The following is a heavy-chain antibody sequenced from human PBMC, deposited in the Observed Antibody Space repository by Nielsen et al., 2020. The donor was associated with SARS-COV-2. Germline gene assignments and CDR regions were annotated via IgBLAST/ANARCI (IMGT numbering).Heavy chain of an antibody. CDR1: GYTFTSYG. D-gene: IGHD3-10*01. CDR3: AKAYYGSGSFGAHWFDP. Sequence: ASVKVSCKASGYTFTSYGMSWVRQDPGQGLEWMGWISAYNGNTNYAQKLQGRVTMTTDTSTSTAYMELRSLRSDDTAVYYCAKAYYGSGSFGAHWFDPWGQGTLVTVSS. J-gene: IGHJ5*02. V-gene: IGHV1-18*01. CDR2: ISAYNGNT.